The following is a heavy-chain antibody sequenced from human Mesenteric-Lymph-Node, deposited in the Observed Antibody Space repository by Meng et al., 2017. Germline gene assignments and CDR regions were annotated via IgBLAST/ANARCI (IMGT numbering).Heavy chain of an antibody. D-gene: IGHD6-19*01. Sequence: GGCLRPSCAASGFTFSSYPMYWVRQVPGKGREWVSSISTTSSFMHYANSVKGRFTITRDNDKNSLYLQMNSLKAEDTAIYSCARWGPYISGWDSWGQGTLVTVSS. J-gene: IGHJ4*02. V-gene: IGHV3-21*01. CDR1: GFTFSSYP. CDR3: ARWGPYISGWDS. CDR2: ISTTSSFM.